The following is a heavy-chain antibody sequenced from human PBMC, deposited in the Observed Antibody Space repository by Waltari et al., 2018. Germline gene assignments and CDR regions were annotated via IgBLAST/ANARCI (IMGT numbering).Heavy chain of an antibody. Sequence: EVQLVESGGDLVQPGGSMRLSCAASGFTLSNYWIHWVRQAPGKGLVWVSFINGDGSRMTYADSVKGRFTLSRDNAKSTVYLQMSSLRAEDTALYYCVRVDNNGLEPFDYWGQGTLVTVSS. CDR2: INGDGSRM. J-gene: IGHJ4*02. D-gene: IGHD1-1*01. CDR3: VRVDNNGLEPFDY. CDR1: GFTLSNYW. V-gene: IGHV3-74*01.